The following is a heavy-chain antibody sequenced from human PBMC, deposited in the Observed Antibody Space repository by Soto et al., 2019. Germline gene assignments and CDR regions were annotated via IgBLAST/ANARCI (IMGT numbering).Heavy chain of an antibody. D-gene: IGHD3-9*01. V-gene: IGHV4-59*01. CDR2: IYYSGST. CDR1: GGSISSYY. J-gene: IGHJ5*02. Sequence: SETLSLTCTVSGGSISSYYWSWIRQPPGKGLEWIGYIYYSGSTNYNPSLKSRVTISVDTSKNQFSLKLSSVTAADTAVYYCARDRSSVLRYFDWLPNNWFDPWGQGTLVTVSS. CDR3: ARDRSSVLRYFDWLPNNWFDP.